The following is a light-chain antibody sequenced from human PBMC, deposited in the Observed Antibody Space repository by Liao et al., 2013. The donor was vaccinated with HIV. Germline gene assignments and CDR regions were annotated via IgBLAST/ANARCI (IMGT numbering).Light chain of an antibody. V-gene: IGLV3-21*01. CDR2: QDS. CDR1: NIGSKT. J-gene: IGLJ1*01. CDR3: LAWDGDTAV. Sequence: SYVLTQPPSVSVAPGKTARIPCGGNNIGSKTVHWYQQKPGQSPLLVIYQDSKRPSGIPERFSGSNSDNTATLTVSGTQSVDEADYYCLAWDGDTAVFGTGTRVTVL.